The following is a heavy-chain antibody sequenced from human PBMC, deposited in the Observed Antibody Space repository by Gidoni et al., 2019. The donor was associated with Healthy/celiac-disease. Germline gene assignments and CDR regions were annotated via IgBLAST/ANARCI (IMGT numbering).Heavy chain of an antibody. V-gene: IGHV1-2*02. J-gene: IGHJ4*02. CDR2: INPNSGGT. CDR1: GYTFTGYY. D-gene: IGHD1-26*01. Sequence: QVQLVQSGAEVKKPGASVQVSCKASGYTFTGYYMHWVRQAPGQGIEWMGWINPNSGGTNNAQKVQGRGTMTRDTSISTAYMDLSRLRSDATAVYDCARGERGGATTLDYWGQGTLVTVSS. CDR3: ARGERGGATTLDY.